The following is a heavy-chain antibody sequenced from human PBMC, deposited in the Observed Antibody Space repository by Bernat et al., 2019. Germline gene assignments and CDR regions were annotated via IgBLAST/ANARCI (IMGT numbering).Heavy chain of an antibody. V-gene: IGHV5-51*03. CDR1: GYSFTSYW. CDR2: IYPGDSDT. Sequence: EVQLVQSGAEVKKPGESLTFSCKGSGYSFTSYWIGRVRQMPGKGLSRMGIIYPGDSDTRYSPSFQGQVTISADKSISTAYLQWSSLKASDTAMYYCAWMGGQGRDGYNFDYWGQGTLVTVSS. J-gene: IGHJ4*02. D-gene: IGHD5-24*01. CDR3: AWMGGQGRDGYNFDY.